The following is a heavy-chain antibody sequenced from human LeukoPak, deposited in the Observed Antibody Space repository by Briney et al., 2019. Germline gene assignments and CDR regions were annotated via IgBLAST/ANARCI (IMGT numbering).Heavy chain of an antibody. D-gene: IGHD6-19*01. CDR3: AKEKEAVAALPVYGMDV. CDR1: GFTFSSYG. CDR2: IRYDGSNK. Sequence: GGSLRLSCAASGFTFSSYGMHWVRQAPGKGLEWVAFIRYDGSNKYYADSVKGRFTISRDNSKNTPYLQMNSLRAEDTAVYYCAKEKEAVAALPVYGMDVWGQGTTVTVSS. V-gene: IGHV3-30*02. J-gene: IGHJ6*02.